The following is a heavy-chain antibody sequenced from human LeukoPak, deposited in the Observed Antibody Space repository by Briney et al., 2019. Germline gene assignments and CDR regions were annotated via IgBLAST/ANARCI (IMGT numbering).Heavy chain of an antibody. V-gene: IGHV4-34*01. Sequence: PSETLSLTCAVYGGSFSGYYWSWIRQPPGKGLEWIGEINHSGSTNYNPSLKSRVTISVDTSKNQFSLKLSSVTAADTAVYFCARVSIAAAGMNYYYYGMDVWGQGTTVTVSS. CDR3: ARVSIAAAGMNYYYYGMDV. CDR2: INHSGST. J-gene: IGHJ6*02. D-gene: IGHD6-13*01. CDR1: GGSFSGYY.